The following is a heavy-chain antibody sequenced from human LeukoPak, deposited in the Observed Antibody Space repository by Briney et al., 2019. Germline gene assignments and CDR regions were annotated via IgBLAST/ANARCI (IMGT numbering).Heavy chain of an antibody. V-gene: IGHV1-2*02. Sequence: GASVKVSCKASGYTFTGYYMHWVRQAPGQGLEWMGWINPNSGGTNYAQKFQGRVTMTRDTSISTAYMELSRLRSDDTAVYYCARGSCSGGSCYSRWFDPRGQGTLVTVSS. CDR3: ARGSCSGGSCYSRWFDP. J-gene: IGHJ5*02. D-gene: IGHD2-15*01. CDR1: GYTFTGYY. CDR2: INPNSGGT.